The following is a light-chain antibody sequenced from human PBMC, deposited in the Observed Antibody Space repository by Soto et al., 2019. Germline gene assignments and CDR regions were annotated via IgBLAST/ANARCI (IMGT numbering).Light chain of an antibody. CDR3: CSYAGSSSYV. V-gene: IGLV2-23*02. Sequence: QSVLTQPASVSGSPGPSITISCTGTSSDVGSYNLVSWYQQHPGKAPKLMIDEVRKRPSGVSNRFSGSNSGNTASLTSSGLKAEEEADYYCCSYAGSSSYVFGTGTKLTVL. J-gene: IGLJ1*01. CDR2: EVR. CDR1: SSDVGSYNL.